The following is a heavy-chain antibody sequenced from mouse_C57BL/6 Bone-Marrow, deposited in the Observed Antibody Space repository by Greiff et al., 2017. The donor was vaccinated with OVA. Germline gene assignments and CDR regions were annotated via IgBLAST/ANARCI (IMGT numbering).Heavy chain of an antibody. CDR2: IDPANGNT. CDR3: ARSRYRSSAWFAY. J-gene: IGHJ3*01. D-gene: IGHD1-1*01. V-gene: IGHV14-3*01. CDR1: GFNIKNTY. Sequence: EVQLQQSVAELVRPGASVKLSCTASGFNIKNTYMHWVKQRPEQGLGWIGRIDPANGNTKYALKFQGKAPITADTSSNTAYLQLSSLTSEDTAIYYCARSRYRSSAWFAYWGQGTLVTVSA.